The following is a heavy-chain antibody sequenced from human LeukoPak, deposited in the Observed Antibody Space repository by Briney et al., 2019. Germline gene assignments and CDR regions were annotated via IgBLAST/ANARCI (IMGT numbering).Heavy chain of an antibody. V-gene: IGHV1-58*02. Sequence: ASVTVSCKASGFTFTSSAMQWVRQARGQRLEWIGWIVVGSGNTNYAQKFQERVTITRDMSTSTAYMELSSLRSEDTAVYYCAADGELPDAFDIWGQGTMVTVSS. J-gene: IGHJ3*02. CDR3: AADGELPDAFDI. D-gene: IGHD1-26*01. CDR1: GFTFTSSA. CDR2: IVVGSGNT.